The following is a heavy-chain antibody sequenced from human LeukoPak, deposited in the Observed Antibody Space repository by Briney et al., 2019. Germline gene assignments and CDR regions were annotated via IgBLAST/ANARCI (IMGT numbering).Heavy chain of an antibody. CDR3: ARVGGMTTINNAAFDI. J-gene: IGHJ3*02. D-gene: IGHD5-24*01. CDR2: INHSGST. Sequence: SETLSLTCAVYGGSFSGYYWSWIRQPPGKGLEWIGEINHSGSTNYNPSLKSRVTISLDTSKNQFSLKLTSVTAADTAIYYCARVGGMTTINNAAFDIWGQGTMVTVSS. CDR1: GGSFSGYY. V-gene: IGHV4-34*01.